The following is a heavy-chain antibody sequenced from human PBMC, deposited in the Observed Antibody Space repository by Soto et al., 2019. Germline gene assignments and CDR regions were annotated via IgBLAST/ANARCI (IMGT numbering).Heavy chain of an antibody. D-gene: IGHD2-15*01. CDR3: ARSPYPSTRFDY. CDR1: GGSISRSNW. CDR2: IYHSGNT. Sequence: QVQLQESGPGLVKPSGTLSLTCAVSGGSISRSNWWSCVRQPPGKGLEWIGEIYHSGNTNYNPSRKSRVTITIDKSKNQLSLKLTSVNAADTAVYYCARSPYPSTRFDYWGQGTLVTVSS. V-gene: IGHV4-4*02. J-gene: IGHJ4*02.